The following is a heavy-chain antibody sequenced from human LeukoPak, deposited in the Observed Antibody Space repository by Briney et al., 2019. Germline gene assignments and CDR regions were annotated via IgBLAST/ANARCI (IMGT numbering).Heavy chain of an antibody. J-gene: IGHJ4*02. V-gene: IGHV3-23*01. CDR3: DGADY. D-gene: IGHD5-24*01. CDR2: IXXXXXXT. Sequence: SGGSLRLSCAASGXTFSSXXXXXXXXXXXXGXEWVSAIXXXXXXTXXADSXXXXXXXSRDNXKNTLYLQMNSLRAEDTAVYYCDGADYWGQGTLVTVSS. CDR1: GXTFSSXX.